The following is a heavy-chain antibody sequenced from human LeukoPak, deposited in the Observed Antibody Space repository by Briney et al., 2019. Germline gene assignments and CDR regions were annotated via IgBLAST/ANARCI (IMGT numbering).Heavy chain of an antibody. D-gene: IGHD1-26*01. CDR1: GGSISSSSYY. J-gene: IGHJ4*02. V-gene: IGHV4-39*01. CDR2: IYYSGST. Sequence: SETLSLTCTVSGGSISSSSYYWGWIRQPPGKGLEWIGSIYYSGSTYYNPSLKSRVTISVDTSKNQFSLKLSSVTAADTAVYYCARLFRRELQQLIFFDYWGQGTLVTVSS. CDR3: ARLFRRELQQLIFFDY.